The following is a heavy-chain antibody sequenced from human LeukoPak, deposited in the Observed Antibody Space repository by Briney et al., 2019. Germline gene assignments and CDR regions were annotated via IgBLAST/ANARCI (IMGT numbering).Heavy chain of an antibody. J-gene: IGHJ4*02. CDR3: ARVVYIYGHYFDY. CDR2: IKQDGSEK. Sequence: GGSLRLSCAASGFTFSSYWMSWVRQAPGKGLEWVANIKQDGSEKYYVDSVKGRFTISRDNAKNSLYLQMNSLRAEDTAVYYCARVVYIYGHYFDYWGQGTLVTVSS. CDR1: GFTFSSYW. D-gene: IGHD5-18*01. V-gene: IGHV3-7*01.